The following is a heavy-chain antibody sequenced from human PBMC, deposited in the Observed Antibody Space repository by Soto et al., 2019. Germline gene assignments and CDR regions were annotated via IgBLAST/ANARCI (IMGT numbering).Heavy chain of an antibody. CDR3: ARDAYYYDSSGHGLIVYYGMDV. Sequence: QVQLVQSGAEVKKPGASVKVSCKASGYTFTSYGISWVRQAPGQGLEWMGWISAYNGNTNYAQKLQGRVTMTTDTSTSTAYMELRSLRSDDTAVYYCARDAYYYDSSGHGLIVYYGMDVWGQGTTVTVSS. J-gene: IGHJ6*02. CDR2: ISAYNGNT. CDR1: GYTFTSYG. D-gene: IGHD3-22*01. V-gene: IGHV1-18*04.